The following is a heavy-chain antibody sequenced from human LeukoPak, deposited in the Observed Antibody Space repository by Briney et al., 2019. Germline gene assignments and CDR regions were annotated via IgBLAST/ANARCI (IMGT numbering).Heavy chain of an antibody. CDR2: INPSGGST. D-gene: IGHD3-22*01. V-gene: IGHV1-46*01. CDR1: GYTFTSYY. Sequence: ASVKVSCKASGYTFTSYYMHWVRQAPGQGLEWMGIINPSGGSTSYTQKFQGRVTMTRDTSTSTVYMELSSLRSEDTAVYYCARDSGYDTSGYYFDYYYMDVWGKGTTVTISS. J-gene: IGHJ6*03. CDR3: ARDSGYDTSGYYFDYYYMDV.